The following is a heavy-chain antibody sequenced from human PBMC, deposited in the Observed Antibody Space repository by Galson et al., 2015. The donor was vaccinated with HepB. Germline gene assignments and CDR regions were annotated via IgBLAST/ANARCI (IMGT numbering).Heavy chain of an antibody. Sequence: SVKVSCKASGYSFTNYGISWVRQAPGQGLEWIGWINSYNGNTKYAQKFQDRVAMTTDTSANTAYMELTILRSDDTAVYYCARGGRLWELSSLDYWGRGTLVTVSS. D-gene: IGHD3-16*02. CDR2: INSYNGNT. J-gene: IGHJ4*02. V-gene: IGHV1-18*01. CDR3: ARGGRLWELSSLDY. CDR1: GYSFTNYG.